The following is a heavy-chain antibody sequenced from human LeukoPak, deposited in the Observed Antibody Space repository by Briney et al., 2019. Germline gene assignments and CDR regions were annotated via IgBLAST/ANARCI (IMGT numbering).Heavy chain of an antibody. D-gene: IGHD6-13*01. CDR1: GFSFNGYW. Sequence: GGSLRLSCAASGFSFNGYWMSWVRQAPGKGLEWVANIKQDGSEKYYVDSVKGRFTISRDNAKNSLYLQMNSLRAEDTAVYYCARDGTSIAARYGMDVWGQGTTVTVSS. CDR3: ARDGTSIAARYGMDV. CDR2: IKQDGSEK. V-gene: IGHV3-7*03. J-gene: IGHJ6*02.